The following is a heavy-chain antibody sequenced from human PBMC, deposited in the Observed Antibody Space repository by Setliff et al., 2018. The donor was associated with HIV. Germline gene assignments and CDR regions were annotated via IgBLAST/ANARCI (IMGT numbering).Heavy chain of an antibody. CDR3: ALPYCSGGNWWSSASLPPAGWFDP. CDR1: GGTFSSYV. V-gene: IGHV1-69*13. Sequence: GASVKVSCKASGGTFSSYVISWVRQAPGQGPEWMGGIIPMYGVTNYAQKFQGRVTITPDEYTSTAYMELNSLRSEDTAVYYCALPYCSGGNWWSSASLPPAGWFDPWGQGTLVTVSS. D-gene: IGHD2-15*01. J-gene: IGHJ5*02. CDR2: IIPMYGVT.